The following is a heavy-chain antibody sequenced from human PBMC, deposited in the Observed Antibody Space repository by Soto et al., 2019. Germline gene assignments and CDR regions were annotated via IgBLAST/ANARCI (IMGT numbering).Heavy chain of an antibody. J-gene: IGHJ6*02. V-gene: IGHV3-30*02. Sequence: PGGSLRLSCEASGFTFRNSGMEWIRQAPGKGLEWEARIWYDGSSQYYADSVKGRFTISRDNSKNTLYMEMNSVRVEDTAVYYCARDMDSNYDGMDVWGQGTTVTVSS. CDR1: GFTFRNSG. D-gene: IGHD4-4*01. CDR3: ARDMDSNYDGMDV. CDR2: IWYDGSSQ.